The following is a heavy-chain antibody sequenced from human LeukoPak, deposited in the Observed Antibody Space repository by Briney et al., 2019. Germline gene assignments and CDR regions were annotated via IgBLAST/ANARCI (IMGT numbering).Heavy chain of an antibody. CDR2: ISDRGSRT. J-gene: IGHJ5*02. V-gene: IGHV3-23*01. Sequence: GGSLRLSCAVSGITLSNFCLSWVRQAPGKGLEWVAGISDRGSRTNYADSEKGRFTISTDHPKNTLYLQMNSLRAEDTAVYYCARDQGGFDPWGQGTLVTVSS. CDR1: GITLSNFC. CDR3: ARDQGGFDP. D-gene: IGHD3-16*01.